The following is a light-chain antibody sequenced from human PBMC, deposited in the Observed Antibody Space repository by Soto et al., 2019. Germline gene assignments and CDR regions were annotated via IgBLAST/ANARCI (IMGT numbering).Light chain of an antibody. CDR2: DAS. CDR1: QSISNS. Sequence: ETVLTQSPATLSLSPGEIATLSCRASQSISNSLAWYQHKPGQAPRLLIYDASNRATGLPARFSGSGSGTDFTLTISSLEPEDFAVYYCQQRSNWPLFGGGTKVEIE. CDR3: QQRSNWPL. V-gene: IGKV3-11*01. J-gene: IGKJ4*01.